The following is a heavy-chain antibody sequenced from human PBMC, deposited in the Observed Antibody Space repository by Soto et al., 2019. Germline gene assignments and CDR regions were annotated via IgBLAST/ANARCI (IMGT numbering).Heavy chain of an antibody. D-gene: IGHD6-19*01. CDR3: ERGFIEVASTWFGT. CDR1: GGSFSSGSYY. CDR2: IYYSGST. J-gene: IGHJ5*02. Sequence: SETLSLTCTVSGGSFSSGSYYWSWIRQPPGKGLEWIGYIYYSGSTNYNPSLKSRVTISVDTSKNQFSLKLSSVTAEDTAVYYCERGFIEVASTWFGTCVQGPLATVSS. V-gene: IGHV4-61*01.